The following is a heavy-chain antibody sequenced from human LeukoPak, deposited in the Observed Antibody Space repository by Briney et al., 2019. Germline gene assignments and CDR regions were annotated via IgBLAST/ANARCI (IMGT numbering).Heavy chain of an antibody. D-gene: IGHD4-23*01. V-gene: IGHV3-30*02. J-gene: IGHJ4*02. Sequence: GGSLRLSCAASGFTFSSYAMHWVRQAPGKGLEWVAFIRYDGSNKFYADSVKGRFTTSRDNSKNALYLQMNSLRAEDEAVYYCANEGDYGGAFDYWGQGTLVTVSS. CDR1: GFTFSSYA. CDR3: ANEGDYGGAFDY. CDR2: IRYDGSNK.